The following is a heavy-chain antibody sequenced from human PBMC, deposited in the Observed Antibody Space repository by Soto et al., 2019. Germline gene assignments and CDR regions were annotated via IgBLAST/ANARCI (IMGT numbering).Heavy chain of an antibody. Sequence: QVQLQESGPGLVKPSQTLSLTCTVSGGSISSGGYYWSWIRQHPGKGLEWIGYIYYSGSTYYDPSLKSRVTISVDTSKNQFSLKLSSVTAANTAVYYCERRDYYGSGSLGTVFDPWGQGTLVTVSS. D-gene: IGHD3-10*01. CDR3: ERRDYYGSGSLGTVFDP. V-gene: IGHV4-31*03. CDR2: IYYSGST. J-gene: IGHJ5*02. CDR1: GGSISSGGYY.